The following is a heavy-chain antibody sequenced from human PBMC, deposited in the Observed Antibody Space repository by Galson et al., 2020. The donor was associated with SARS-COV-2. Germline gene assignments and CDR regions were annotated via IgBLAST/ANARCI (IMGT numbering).Heavy chain of an antibody. V-gene: IGHV3-7*01. CDR2: IKQDGSEK. CDR1: GFTFSSYW. D-gene: IGHD3-22*01. CDR3: ARDSMAYYYDSSGYYYERVFDY. J-gene: IGHJ4*02. Sequence: TGGSLRLYCAASGFTFSSYWMSWVRQAPGKGLEWVANIKQDGSEKYYVDSVKGRFTISRDNAKNSLYLQMNSLRAEDTAVYYCARDSMAYYYDSSGYYYERVFDYWGQGTLVTVSS.